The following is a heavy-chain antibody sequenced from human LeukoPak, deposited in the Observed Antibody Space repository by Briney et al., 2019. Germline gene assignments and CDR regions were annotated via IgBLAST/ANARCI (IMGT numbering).Heavy chain of an antibody. V-gene: IGHV4-59*01. CDR1: GGSFSGYY. Sequence: SETLSLTCAVYGGSFSGYYWSWIRQPPGKGLEWIGYIYYSGSTNYNPSLKSRVTISVDTSKNQFSLKLSSVTAADTAVYYCARDSALDVWGKGTTVTVSS. CDR2: IYYSGST. J-gene: IGHJ6*04. CDR3: ARDSALDV.